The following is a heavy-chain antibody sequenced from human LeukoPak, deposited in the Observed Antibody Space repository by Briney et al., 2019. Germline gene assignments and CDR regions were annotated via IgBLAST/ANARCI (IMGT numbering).Heavy chain of an antibody. V-gene: IGHV4-30-4*01. J-gene: IGHJ5*02. CDR3: ASYYYDSSGPNWFDP. CDR1: GGSISRGDYY. CDR2: IYYSGST. Sequence: SQTLSLTCTVSGGSISRGDYYWIWLRQPPGTGLEWIGYIYYSGSTYYNPSLKSRVTISVDTSKNQFSLKLSSVTAADTAVYYCASYYYDSSGPNWFDPWGQGTLVTVSS. D-gene: IGHD3-22*01.